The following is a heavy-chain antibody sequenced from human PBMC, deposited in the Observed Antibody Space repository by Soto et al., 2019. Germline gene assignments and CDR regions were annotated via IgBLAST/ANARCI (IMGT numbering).Heavy chain of an antibody. V-gene: IGHV3-7*04. CDR1: GFTFSRHW. CDR3: VRGPDYVIWVDYFDP. CDR2: IKKDGSEE. Sequence: EVLLVESGGGLVQPGGSLRLSCAGSGFTFSRHWMTWVRKAPGKGLEWVANIKKDGSEEYYVDSVKGRFTISRDNAKSSLFLQMNSLRAEDTAVYYCVRGPDYVIWVDYFDPWGQGTLVTVSP. D-gene: IGHD4-17*01. J-gene: IGHJ5*02.